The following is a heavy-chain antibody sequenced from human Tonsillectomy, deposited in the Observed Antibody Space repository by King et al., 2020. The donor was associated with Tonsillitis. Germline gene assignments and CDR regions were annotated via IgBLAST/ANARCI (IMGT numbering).Heavy chain of an antibody. Sequence: VQLVESGAEVKKPGASVKVSCKASGYTFTGYYMHWVRQAPGQGLEWMGWINPNSGGTNYAQKFQGRVTMTRDTSISTAYMELSRLRSDDTAVYYCARDFRVRGVNPLFDYWGQGTLVTVSS. CDR3: ARDFRVRGVNPLFDY. V-gene: IGHV1-2*02. J-gene: IGHJ4*02. CDR1: GYTFTGYY. CDR2: INPNSGGT. D-gene: IGHD3-10*01.